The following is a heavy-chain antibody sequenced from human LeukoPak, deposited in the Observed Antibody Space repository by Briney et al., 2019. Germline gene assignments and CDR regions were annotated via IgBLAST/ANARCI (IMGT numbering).Heavy chain of an antibody. CDR3: ARRGPSNPDDFDI. D-gene: IGHD4-11*01. V-gene: IGHV5-51*01. CDR2: IYPGDSDT. Sequence: GESLRISCQGSGYSFTNYWIGWVRQMPGKGLEWMGLIYPGDSDTRYSPSFQGQVTISADKSISTAYLQWSSLKASDTAIYYCARRGPSNPDDFDIWGQGTVVTVSS. J-gene: IGHJ3*02. CDR1: GYSFTNYW.